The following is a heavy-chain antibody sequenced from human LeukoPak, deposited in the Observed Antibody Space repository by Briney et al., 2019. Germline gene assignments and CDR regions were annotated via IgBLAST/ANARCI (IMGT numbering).Heavy chain of an antibody. CDR2: INHSGST. V-gene: IGHV4-34*01. D-gene: IGHD3-22*01. CDR3: ARGSSSGFDY. CDR1: GGSFSGYY. J-gene: IGHJ4*02. Sequence: SETQSLTCAVYGGSFSGYYWSWIRQPPGKGLEWIGEINHSGSTNYNPSLKSRVTISVDTSKNQFSLKLSSVTAADTAVYYCARGSSSGFDYWGQGTLVTVSS.